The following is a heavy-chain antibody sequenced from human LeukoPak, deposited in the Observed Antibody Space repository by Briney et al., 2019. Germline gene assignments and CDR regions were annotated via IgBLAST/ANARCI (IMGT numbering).Heavy chain of an antibody. CDR3: ARDLNLGTSDSY. CDR2: ISFDGTNK. Sequence: GGSQRLSCADSGFTFRSYGIHWVRQAPGKGLEWVAMISFDGTNKHYADSVKGRFTISRDNSKDTLSLEMNNLRPEDTAVYYCARDLNLGTSDSYWGQGTLVTVSS. D-gene: IGHD3/OR15-3a*01. V-gene: IGHV3-30*03. J-gene: IGHJ4*02. CDR1: GFTFRSYG.